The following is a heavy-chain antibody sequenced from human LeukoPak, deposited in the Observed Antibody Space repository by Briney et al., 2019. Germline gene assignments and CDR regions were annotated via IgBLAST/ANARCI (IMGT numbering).Heavy chain of an antibody. CDR2: INHSGST. CDR1: GGSFSGYY. J-gene: IGHJ3*02. V-gene: IGHV4-34*01. D-gene: IGHD1-26*01. CDR3: AREEEHAFDI. Sequence: PSETLSLTCAVYGGSFSGYYWSWIRQPPGKGLEWIGEINHSGSTNYNPSLKSRVTISVDKSKNQFSLKLSSVTAADTAVYYCAREEEHAFDIWGQGTMVTVSS.